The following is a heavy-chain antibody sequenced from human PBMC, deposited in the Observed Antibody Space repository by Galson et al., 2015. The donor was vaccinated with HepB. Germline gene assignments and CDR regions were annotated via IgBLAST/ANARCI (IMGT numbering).Heavy chain of an antibody. CDR2: INHSGST. CDR1: GFTFSDYW. J-gene: IGHJ4*02. Sequence: LRLSCAASGFTFSDYWMGWVRQAPGKGLEWIGEINHSGSTNYNPSLKSRVTISVDTSKNQFSLKLSSVTAADTAVYYCARRAYSGSYSVFDYWGQGTLVTVSS. D-gene: IGHD1-26*01. V-gene: IGHV4-34*01. CDR3: ARRAYSGSYSVFDY.